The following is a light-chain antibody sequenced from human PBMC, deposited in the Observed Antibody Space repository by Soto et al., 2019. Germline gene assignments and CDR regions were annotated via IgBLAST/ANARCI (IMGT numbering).Light chain of an antibody. CDR3: QQYGSPVT. CDR2: GAS. V-gene: IGKV3-20*01. J-gene: IGKJ2*01. Sequence: EIVLTQSPGTLSLSPGERATLSCRASQSVSSSYLAWYQQKPGQAPRLLIYGASNRATGIPDRFSGSGSGTDFTLTISRLEPEDFAVYYCQQYGSPVTFGQGTKLDI. CDR1: QSVSSSY.